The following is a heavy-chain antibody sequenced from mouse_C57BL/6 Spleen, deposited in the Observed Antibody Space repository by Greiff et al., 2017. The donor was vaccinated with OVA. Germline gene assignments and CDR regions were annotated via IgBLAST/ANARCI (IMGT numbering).Heavy chain of an antibody. CDR2: IDPSDSYS. Sequence: QVQLKQPGAELVRPGTSVKLSCTASGYTFTSYWMHWVKQRPGQGLEWIGVIDPSDSYSNYNQKFKGKAILTVATSSSAAYMQLCSLTSEYSAVYYCARSVYDGYCQYDLDYWGQGTTLTVSS. D-gene: IGHD2-3*01. CDR3: ARSVYDGYCQYDLDY. CDR1: GYTFTSYW. V-gene: IGHV1-59*01. J-gene: IGHJ2*01.